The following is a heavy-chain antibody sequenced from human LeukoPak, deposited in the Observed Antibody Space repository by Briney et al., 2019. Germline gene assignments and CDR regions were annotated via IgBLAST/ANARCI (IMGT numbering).Heavy chain of an antibody. CDR1: GGTFSSYT. V-gene: IGHV1-69*04. J-gene: IGHJ4*02. CDR2: IIPILGIA. CDR3: ARDNTYYYDSSGFDY. Sequence: ASVKVSCXASGGTFSSYTISWVRQAHGQGLEWMGRIIPILGIANYAQKFQGRVTITADKSTSTAYMELSSLRSEDTAVYYCARDNTYYYDSSGFDYWGQGTLVTVSS. D-gene: IGHD3-22*01.